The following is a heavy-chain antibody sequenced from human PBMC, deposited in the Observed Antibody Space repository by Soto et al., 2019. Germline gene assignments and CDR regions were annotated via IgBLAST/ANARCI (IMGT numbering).Heavy chain of an antibody. V-gene: IGHV4-4*07. CDR3: ARVCTSSKLYYLDY. J-gene: IGHJ4*02. CDR2: IYTSGST. D-gene: IGHD2-2*01. Sequence: SETLSLTCTVSGGSISSYYWSWIRQRAGKGLEWIGRIYTSGSTNYNPSLKSRVTMSVDTPKNQFSLKLSSVPAADTAEYYCARVCTSSKLYYLDYWGQGTLVTVSS. CDR1: GGSISSYY.